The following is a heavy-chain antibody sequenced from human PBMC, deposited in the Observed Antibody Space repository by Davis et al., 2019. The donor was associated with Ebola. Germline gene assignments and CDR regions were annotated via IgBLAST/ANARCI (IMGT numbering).Heavy chain of an antibody. CDR1: GGSISSGGYS. J-gene: IGHJ4*02. CDR3: ARGLTTVRVFDY. Sequence: SEILSLTCAVSGGSISSGGYSWSWIRQPPGKGLEWIGYIYHSGSTYYNPSLKSRVTISVDRSKNQFSLKLSSVTAADTAVYYCARGLTTVRVFDYWGQGTLVTVSS. V-gene: IGHV4-30-2*01. CDR2: IYHSGST. D-gene: IGHD4-17*01.